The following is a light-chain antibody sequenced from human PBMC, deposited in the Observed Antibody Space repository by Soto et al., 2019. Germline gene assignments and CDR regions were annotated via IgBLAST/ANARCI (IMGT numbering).Light chain of an antibody. CDR2: ETS. Sequence: EIVMTQSPDALSVSRGETVTLSCRASQSVATNLAWYQHKPGQAPRLLMYETSVRATGVPARFSGSGSGTEFPLNISSLQSEDFADYYCQQYNNWPPGAFGPGTRVEI. V-gene: IGKV3-15*01. CDR3: QQYNNWPPGA. CDR1: QSVATN. J-gene: IGKJ1*01.